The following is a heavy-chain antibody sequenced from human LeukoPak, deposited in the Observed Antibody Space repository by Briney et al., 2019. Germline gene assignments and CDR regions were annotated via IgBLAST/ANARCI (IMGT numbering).Heavy chain of an antibody. CDR2: IKQDGSEK. CDR1: GFTFSTYW. V-gene: IGHV3-7*01. D-gene: IGHD1-26*01. J-gene: IGHJ4*02. Sequence: GGSLRLSRAASGFTFSTYWMSWVRQAPGMGLEWVANIKQDGSEKSYVDSVKGRFTISRDNAKNSLYLQMNSLRAEDTAVYYCATYKVGAVFDYWGQGTLVTVSS. CDR3: ATYKVGAVFDY.